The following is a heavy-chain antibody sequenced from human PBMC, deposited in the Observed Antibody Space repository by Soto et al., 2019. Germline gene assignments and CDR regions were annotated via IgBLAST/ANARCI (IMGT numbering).Heavy chain of an antibody. CDR3: ARDHRTWRVFDY. D-gene: IGHD6-19*01. CDR2: IYYSGST. CDR1: GGSISSGGYY. J-gene: IGHJ4*02. Sequence: SETLSLTCTVSGGSISSGGYYWSWIRQHPGKGLEWIGYIYYSGSTYYNPSLKSRVTISVDTSKNQFSLKLSSVTAADTAVYYCARDHRTWRVFDYWGQGTLVTVSS. V-gene: IGHV4-31*03.